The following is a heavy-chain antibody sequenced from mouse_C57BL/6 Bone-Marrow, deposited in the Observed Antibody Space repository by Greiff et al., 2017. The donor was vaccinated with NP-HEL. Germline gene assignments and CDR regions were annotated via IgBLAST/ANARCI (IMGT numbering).Heavy chain of an antibody. CDR1: GYAFTNYL. Sequence: QVQLQQSGAELVRPGTSVKVSCKASGYAFTNYLIEWVKQRPGQGLEWIGVINPGSGGTNYNEKFKGKATLTADKSSSTAYMQLSSLTSEDSAVYFCARERSTVVADWYFDVWGTGTTVTVSS. J-gene: IGHJ1*03. CDR2: INPGSGGT. D-gene: IGHD1-1*01. CDR3: ARERSTVVADWYFDV. V-gene: IGHV1-54*01.